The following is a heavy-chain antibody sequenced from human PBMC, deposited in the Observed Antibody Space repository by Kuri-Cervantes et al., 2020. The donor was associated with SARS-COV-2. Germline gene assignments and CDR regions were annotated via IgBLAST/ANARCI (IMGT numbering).Heavy chain of an antibody. CDR2: ISYDGSNK. Sequence: GESLKISCAASGLTFSSYGMHWVRQAPGKGLEWVAVISYDGSNKYYADSVKGRFTISRDNSKNTLYLQMNSLRAEDTAVYYCAKEYSGSWGYGYWGQGTLVTVSS. D-gene: IGHD1-26*01. CDR1: GLTFSSYG. CDR3: AKEYSGSWGYGY. J-gene: IGHJ4*02. V-gene: IGHV3-30*18.